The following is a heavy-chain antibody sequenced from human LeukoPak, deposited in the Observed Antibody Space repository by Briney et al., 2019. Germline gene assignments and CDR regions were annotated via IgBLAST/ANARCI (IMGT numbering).Heavy chain of an antibody. V-gene: IGHV4-39*01. CDR1: GGSISSSGYY. Sequence: SETLSLTCTVSGGSISSSGYYWGWIRQPPGKGLEWIASIYYSGSTYYNPSLKSRVTISVDTSKHQLSLKLSSLTAADTAVYYCARHEYSGSYYGLSWFDPWGQGTLVTVSS. CDR2: IYYSGST. D-gene: IGHD1-26*01. CDR3: ARHEYSGSYYGLSWFDP. J-gene: IGHJ5*02.